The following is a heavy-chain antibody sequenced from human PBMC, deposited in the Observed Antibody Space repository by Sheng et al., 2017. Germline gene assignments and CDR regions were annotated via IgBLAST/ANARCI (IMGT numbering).Heavy chain of an antibody. CDR2: ISSSSSYT. J-gene: IGHJ4*02. CDR3: ARVGPRIAARCFDY. V-gene: IGHV3-11*05. CDR1: GFTFSDYY. D-gene: IGHD6-6*01. Sequence: QVQLVESGGGLVKPGGSLRLSCAASGFTFSDYYMSWIRQAPGKGLEWVSYISSSSSYTNYADSVKGRFTISRDNAKNSLYLQMNSLRAEDTAVYYCARVGPRIAARCFDYWGQGTLVTVSS.